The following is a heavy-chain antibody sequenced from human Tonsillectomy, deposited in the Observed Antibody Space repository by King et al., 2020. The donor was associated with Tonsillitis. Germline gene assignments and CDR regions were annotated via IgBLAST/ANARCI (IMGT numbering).Heavy chain of an antibody. Sequence: VQLVESGGGLVQPGGSLRLSCAASGFTFSSYAMSWVRQAPGKGLEWVSAISGSGGSTYYADSVKGRFTISRDNSKNTLYLQMNSLRAEDTAVYYCAKDLTGLADSSGYYFDYWGQGTLVTVSS. CDR3: AKDLTGLADSSGYYFDY. J-gene: IGHJ4*02. V-gene: IGHV3-23*04. CDR1: GFTFSSYA. CDR2: ISGSGGST. D-gene: IGHD3-22*01.